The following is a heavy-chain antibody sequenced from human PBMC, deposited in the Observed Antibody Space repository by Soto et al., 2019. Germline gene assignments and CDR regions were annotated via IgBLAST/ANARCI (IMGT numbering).Heavy chain of an antibody. D-gene: IGHD2-21*02. CDR2: INPNSGGT. Sequence: QVKLVESGAEVKKPGASVKVSCKASGYTFTGYYMHWVRQAPGQGLEWMGWINPNSGGTNYAQKFQGWVTMTRDTSLSTAYMELSRLRSDDTAVYYCARAHCGGDCYSGVDYWGQGTLVTVSS. CDR1: GYTFTGYY. V-gene: IGHV1-2*04. CDR3: ARAHCGGDCYSGVDY. J-gene: IGHJ4*02.